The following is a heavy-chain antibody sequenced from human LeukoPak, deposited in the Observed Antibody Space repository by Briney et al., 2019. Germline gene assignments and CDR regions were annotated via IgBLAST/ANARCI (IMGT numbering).Heavy chain of an antibody. CDR3: AKDTASSWWYFDL. V-gene: IGHV3-23*01. D-gene: IGHD5-18*01. CDR1: GFTFSSYA. CDR2: ITGSGGST. J-gene: IGHJ2*01. Sequence: GGSLRLSCAASGFTFSSYAMSWVRQAPGKGLERVSAITGSGGSTYYADSVKGRFTISRDNSKNTLDLQMNSLRAEDTAVYYCAKDTASSWWYFDLWGRGTLVTVSS.